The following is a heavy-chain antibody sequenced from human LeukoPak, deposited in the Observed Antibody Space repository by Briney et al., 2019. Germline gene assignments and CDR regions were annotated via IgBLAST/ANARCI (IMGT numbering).Heavy chain of an antibody. Sequence: SVKVSCKASGGTFSSYAISWVRQAPGQGLEWMGGIIPIFGTANYAQKFQGRVTITADESTSTAYMELSSLRSEDTAVYYCASAVVGATDYYYYGMDVWGQGTTVTVSS. V-gene: IGHV1-69*01. CDR1: GGTFSSYA. CDR3: ASAVVGATDYYYYGMDV. D-gene: IGHD1-26*01. J-gene: IGHJ6*02. CDR2: IIPIFGTA.